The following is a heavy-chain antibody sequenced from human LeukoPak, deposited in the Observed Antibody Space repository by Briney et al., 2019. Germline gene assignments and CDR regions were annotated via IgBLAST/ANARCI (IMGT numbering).Heavy chain of an antibody. CDR3: ARGDYYDSSGYYYGHAFDI. V-gene: IGHV4-4*07. J-gene: IGHJ3*02. D-gene: IGHD3-22*01. Sequence: SETLSLTCTVSGGSISNYYWNWIRQPAGKGLEWIGRIYTSGSTNYNPSLKSRVTISVDTSKNQFSLKLSSVTAADTAVYYCARGDYYDSSGYYYGHAFDIWGQGTMVTVSS. CDR1: GGSISNYY. CDR2: IYTSGST.